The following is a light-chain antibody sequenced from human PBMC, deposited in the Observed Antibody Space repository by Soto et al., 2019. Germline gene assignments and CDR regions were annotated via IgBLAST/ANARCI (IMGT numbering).Light chain of an antibody. CDR1: QIISSY. V-gene: IGKV1-39*01. J-gene: IGKJ2*01. CDR3: QQSYSTPYT. Sequence: DIQMTQSPSSLSASVGDRVTITCRASQIISSYLNWYQQKPGKAPKLLIYAASSLQSGVPSRFSGSGSGTDFTLTISRLQPEDFATYYCQQSYSTPYTFGQVTKLEIE. CDR2: AAS.